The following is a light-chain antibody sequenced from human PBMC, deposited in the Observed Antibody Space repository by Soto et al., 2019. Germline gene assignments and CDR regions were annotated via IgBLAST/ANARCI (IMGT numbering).Light chain of an antibody. V-gene: IGLV2-8*01. CDR3: SSYAGSNNVV. J-gene: IGLJ2*01. CDR1: SSDVGGYNY. Sequence: VLTQPPSASGSPGQSVTISCTGTSSDVGGYNYVSWYQQHPGKAPKLMIYEFSKRPSGVPDRFSGSKSGNTASLTVSGLQAEDEADYYCSSYAGSNNVVFGGGTKLTVL. CDR2: EFS.